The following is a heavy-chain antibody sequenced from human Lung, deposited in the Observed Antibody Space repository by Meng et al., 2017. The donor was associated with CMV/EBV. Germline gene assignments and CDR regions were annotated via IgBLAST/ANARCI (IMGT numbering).Heavy chain of an antibody. CDR1: GVSISSNIR. J-gene: IGHJ4*02. CDR3: ARGKQDAWELLAY. D-gene: IGHD1-26*01. CDR2: IDDSGST. V-gene: IGHV4-4*02. Sequence: QVQLQEVGTGLVKPSGTLSLTCGVSGVSISSNIRWTWVRQPPGKGLEWIGDIDDSGSTNYNPSLNSRISISLDKSKNHFSLKVNSVTAADTAVYYCARGKQDAWELLAYWGQGALVTVSS.